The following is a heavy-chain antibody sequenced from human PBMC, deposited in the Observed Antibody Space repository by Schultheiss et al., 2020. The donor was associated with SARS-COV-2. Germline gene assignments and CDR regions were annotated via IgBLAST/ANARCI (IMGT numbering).Heavy chain of an antibody. CDR3: ARERGDIVVAYYYYGMDV. CDR2: INPNSGGT. CDR1: GYTFTGYY. J-gene: IGHJ6*02. Sequence: ASVKVSCKASGYTFTGYYMHWVRQAPGQGLEWMGWINPNSGGTNYAQKFQGRVTMTTDTSTSTAYMELRSLRSDDTAVYYCARERGDIVVAYYYYGMDVWGQGTTVTVSS. D-gene: IGHD2-15*01. V-gene: IGHV1-2*02.